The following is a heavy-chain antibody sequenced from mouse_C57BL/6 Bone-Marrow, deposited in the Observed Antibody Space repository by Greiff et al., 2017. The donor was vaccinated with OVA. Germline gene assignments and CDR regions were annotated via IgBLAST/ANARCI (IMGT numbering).Heavy chain of an antibody. D-gene: IGHD4-1*01. CDR2: IYPRDGST. J-gene: IGHJ2*01. Sequence: VKLMESGPELVKPGASVKLSCKASGYTFTSYDINWVKQRPGQGLEWIGWIYPRDGSTKYNEKFKGKATLTVDTFSSTAYMELHSLTSEDSAVYFCARRTGYGYWGQGTTLTVSS. CDR3: ARRTGYGY. CDR1: GYTFTSYD. V-gene: IGHV1-85*01.